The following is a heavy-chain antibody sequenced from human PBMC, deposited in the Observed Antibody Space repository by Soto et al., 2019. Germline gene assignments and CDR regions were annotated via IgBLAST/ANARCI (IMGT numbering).Heavy chain of an antibody. CDR2: ISSTGVTT. J-gene: IGHJ6*02. V-gene: IGHV3-23*01. Sequence: EVQLLETGGGLAQTGGSLRLSCVASGFTFNYYAMSWVRQAPGKGLEWVSTISSTGVTTYYADSVKGRFTISRDNFKNTLWLQMNSLRAEDTAVCYCADPVPAATHYDYYNMDVWGQGTTVTVSS. CDR3: ADPVPAATHYDYYNMDV. CDR1: GFTFNYYA. D-gene: IGHD2-2*01.